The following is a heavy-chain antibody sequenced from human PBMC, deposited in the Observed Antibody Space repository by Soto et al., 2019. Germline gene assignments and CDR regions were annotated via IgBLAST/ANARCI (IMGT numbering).Heavy chain of an antibody. J-gene: IGHJ5*02. Sequence: ASLKVSCKASGYTFTSYCISWVRQAPVQGLEWMGWISAYNDNTKFAQKLQGRVTLTTDTSTSTAYMELRSLRSDDTAVYYCARDSRLWFGESRWFDPWGQGTLVTVSS. CDR1: GYTFTSYC. D-gene: IGHD3-10*01. CDR3: ARDSRLWFGESRWFDP. CDR2: ISAYNDNT. V-gene: IGHV1-18*01.